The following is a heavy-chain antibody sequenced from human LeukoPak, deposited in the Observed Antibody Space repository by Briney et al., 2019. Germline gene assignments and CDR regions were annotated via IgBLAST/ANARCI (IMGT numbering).Heavy chain of an antibody. CDR2: VNPNSGST. V-gene: IGHV1-8*01. Sequence: ASVKVSCKASGYSFTSYDMHWVRLATGQGLEWMGWVNPNSGSTGYAQKFRGRVTMTGDTSIRTAYMELTSLRSEDTAVYYCARGGAPWGGSSWGQGTLITVSS. J-gene: IGHJ4*02. CDR1: GYSFTSYD. CDR3: ARGGAPWGGSS. D-gene: IGHD3-16*01.